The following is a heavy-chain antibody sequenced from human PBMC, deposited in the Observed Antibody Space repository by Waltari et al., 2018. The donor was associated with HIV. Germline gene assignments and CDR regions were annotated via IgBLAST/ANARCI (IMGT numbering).Heavy chain of an antibody. J-gene: IGHJ4*02. Sequence: QVQLQESGPGLVKPSETLSLTCSVSGDSITTYFWNWIRQPPGKGLEWIGYIYYSGNANYNPSLKSRVSMSLDTSRNQLSLKLTSVTAADAAVYYCARGGTFDSAGHYLFVSWGQGTLVTVSS. CDR2: IYYSGNA. D-gene: IGHD3-22*01. V-gene: IGHV4-59*01. CDR3: ARGGTFDSAGHYLFVS. CDR1: GDSITTYF.